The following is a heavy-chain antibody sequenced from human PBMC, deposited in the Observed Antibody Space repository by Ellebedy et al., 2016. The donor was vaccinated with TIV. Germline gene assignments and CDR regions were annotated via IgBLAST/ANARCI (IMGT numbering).Heavy chain of an antibody. CDR3: ARDGAYGDYSPGQYGLDV. J-gene: IGHJ6*02. CDR2: IYQDGSKK. CDR1: GFSFRSYW. D-gene: IGHD4-17*01. Sequence: GESLKISCAASGFSFRSYWMSWVRQVPGKGLEWVANIYQDGSKKYYVDSVKGRFTISRDNAKNSLYLLMNSLRVEDTAVYYCARDGAYGDYSPGQYGLDVWGQGTTVTVS. V-gene: IGHV3-7*03.